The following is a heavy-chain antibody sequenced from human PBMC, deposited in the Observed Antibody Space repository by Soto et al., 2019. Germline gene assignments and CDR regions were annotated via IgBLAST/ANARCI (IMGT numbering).Heavy chain of an antibody. CDR2: FDPEDGET. J-gene: IGHJ4*02. Sequence: ASVKVSCKVSGYTLTELSMHWVRQAPGKGLEWMGGFDPEDGETIYAQKFQGRVAMTEDTSTDTAYMELSSLRSEDTAVYYCATANNVVVVAGFDYWGQGTLVTVSS. CDR3: ATANNVVVVAGFDY. D-gene: IGHD2-15*01. CDR1: GYTLTELS. V-gene: IGHV1-24*01.